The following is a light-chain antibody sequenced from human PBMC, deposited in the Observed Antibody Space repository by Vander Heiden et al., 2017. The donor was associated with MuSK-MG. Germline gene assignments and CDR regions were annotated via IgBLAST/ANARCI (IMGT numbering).Light chain of an antibody. V-gene: IGLV1-40*01. CDR1: SSNIGAGYD. CDR3: QSYDSSLSGPV. J-gene: IGLJ7*01. CDR2: GNS. Sequence: QSVLTQPPSVSGAPGQRVTISCTGSSSNIGAGYDVHWYQQLPGTAPKLLTYGNSNRPSGVPDRFSGSKSGTSASLAITGLQAEDEADYSCQSYDSSLSGPVFGGGTHLT.